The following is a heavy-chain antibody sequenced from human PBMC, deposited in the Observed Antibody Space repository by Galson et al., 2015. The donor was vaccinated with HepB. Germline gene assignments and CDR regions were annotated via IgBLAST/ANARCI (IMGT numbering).Heavy chain of an antibody. Sequence: SLRLSCAASGFTFSSFSMHWVRQAPGKGLEWVAILSYDGVNKYYADSVKGRFTISRDNSKNTLYLQMNGLRAEDTAVYYCARDHYPGDFYFDYWGQGTLVTVSS. CDR2: LSYDGVNK. J-gene: IGHJ4*02. CDR3: ARDHYPGDFYFDY. V-gene: IGHV3-30-3*01. D-gene: IGHD7-27*01. CDR1: GFTFSSFS.